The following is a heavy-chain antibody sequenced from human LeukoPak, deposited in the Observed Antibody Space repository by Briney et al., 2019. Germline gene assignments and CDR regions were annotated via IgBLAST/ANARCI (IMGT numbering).Heavy chain of an antibody. CDR3: ARGGVHGDFVLLSWFAP. D-gene: IGHD4-17*01. V-gene: IGHV3-21*01. CDR2: ISSSSNI. J-gene: IGHJ5*02. CDR1: GFTFSSYT. Sequence: GGSLRLSCAASGFTFSSYTMNWVRQAPGKGLEWVSSISSSSNIHYSVASKGGFTISRDNARNSLYLQMNRLRDEDTAVYYCARGGVHGDFVLLSWFAPWGQGTLVTVSS.